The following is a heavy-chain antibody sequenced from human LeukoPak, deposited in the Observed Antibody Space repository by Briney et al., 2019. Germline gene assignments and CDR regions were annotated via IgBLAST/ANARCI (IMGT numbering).Heavy chain of an antibody. V-gene: IGHV4-34*01. D-gene: IGHD3-10*01. CDR2: INHSGST. CDR1: GGSFSGYY. J-gene: IGHJ4*02. Sequence: PSETLSLTCAVYGGSFSGYYWSWIRQPPGKGLEWIGEINHSGSTNYNPSLKSRVTISVDTSKNQFSLKLSSVTAADTAVYYCAREIWFGELLSYFDYWGQGTLVTVSS. CDR3: AREIWFGELLSYFDY.